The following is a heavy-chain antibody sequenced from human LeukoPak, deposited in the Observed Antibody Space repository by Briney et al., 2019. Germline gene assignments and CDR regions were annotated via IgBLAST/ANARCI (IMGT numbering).Heavy chain of an antibody. CDR3: ARDHDYGFDF. CDR1: GFTFSNYN. J-gene: IGHJ4*02. Sequence: PGGSLRLSCAASGFTFSNYNMNWVRQAPGKGLEWVSFISTTSSTIYCADSVEGRFTISRDNAKNSLYLQMNSLRDEDTAVYYCARDHDYGFDFWGQRTLVTVSS. D-gene: IGHD4/OR15-4a*01. CDR2: ISTTSSTI. V-gene: IGHV3-48*02.